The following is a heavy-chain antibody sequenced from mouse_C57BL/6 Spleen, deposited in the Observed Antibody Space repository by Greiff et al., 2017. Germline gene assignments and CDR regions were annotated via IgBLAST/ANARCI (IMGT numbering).Heavy chain of an antibody. CDR2: IDPNSGGT. V-gene: IGHV1-72*01. Sequence: QVQLQQPGAELVKPGASVKLSCKASGYTFTSYWMHWVKQRPGRGLGWIGRIDPNSGGTKYNEKFKSKATLTVDKPSSTAYMQLSSLTSEDSAVYYCARKRGDGYYGYWYFDVWGTGTTVTVSS. CDR3: ARKRGDGYYGYWYFDV. J-gene: IGHJ1*03. CDR1: GYTFTSYW. D-gene: IGHD2-3*01.